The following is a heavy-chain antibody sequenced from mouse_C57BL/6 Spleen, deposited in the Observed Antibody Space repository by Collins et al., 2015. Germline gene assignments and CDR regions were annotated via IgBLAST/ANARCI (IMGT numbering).Heavy chain of an antibody. Sequence: EVKLLQSGGGLVQPGGSLKLSCAASGIDFSRYWMSWVRRAPGKGLEWIGEINPDSSTINYAPSLKDKFIISRDNAKNTLYLQMSKVRSEDTALYYCARPPMVTTGWYFDVWGTGTTVTVSS. D-gene: IGHD2-2*01. CDR1: GIDFSRYW. CDR2: INPDSSTI. J-gene: IGHJ1*03. CDR3: ARPPMVTTGWYFDV. V-gene: IGHV4-1*01.